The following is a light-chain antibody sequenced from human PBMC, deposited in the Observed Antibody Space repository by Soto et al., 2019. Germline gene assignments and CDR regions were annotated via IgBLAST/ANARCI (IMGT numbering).Light chain of an antibody. V-gene: IGKV1-39*01. CDR1: QSVSSY. Sequence: DIQITPSPASMSASVGDRATITCRASQSVSSYLNWYQQKPGQAPKLLIYAASSLQSGVPSRFSGSGSGTDFTLKIRSLKPEELATYYCQKSYSTTLTFGQGTPVEIK. J-gene: IGKJ1*01. CDR2: AAS. CDR3: QKSYSTTLT.